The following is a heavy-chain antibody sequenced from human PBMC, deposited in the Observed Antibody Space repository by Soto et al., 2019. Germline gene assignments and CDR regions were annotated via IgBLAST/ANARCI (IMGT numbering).Heavy chain of an antibody. CDR3: AREIRYCGGGSCYTVGAFDI. CDR2: ISSSSSDI. CDR1: GFTFSDYY. J-gene: IGHJ3*02. V-gene: IGHV3-21*01. D-gene: IGHD2-15*01. Sequence: EVQLVESGGGLVKPGGSLRLSCAASGFTFSDYYINWVRQAPGKGLEWVSSISSSSSDIYYADSVKGRFTVSRDNAKNSQSQQMNSLRAEDTAVYYCAREIRYCGGGSCYTVGAFDIWGQGTMVTVSS.